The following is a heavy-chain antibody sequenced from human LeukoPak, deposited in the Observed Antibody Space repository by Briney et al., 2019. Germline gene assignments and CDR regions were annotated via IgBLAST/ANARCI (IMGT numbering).Heavy chain of an antibody. V-gene: IGHV7-4-1*02. J-gene: IGHJ5*02. D-gene: IGHD6-13*01. CDR1: GGTFSSYA. CDR2: INTNTGNP. Sequence: ASVKVSCKASGGTFSSYAISWVRQAPGQGLEWMGWINTNTGNPTYAQGFTGRFVFSLDTSVSTAYLQISSLKAEDTAVYYCARNRYSSSWYSTVRNWFDPWGQGTLVTVSS. CDR3: ARNRYSSSWYSTVRNWFDP.